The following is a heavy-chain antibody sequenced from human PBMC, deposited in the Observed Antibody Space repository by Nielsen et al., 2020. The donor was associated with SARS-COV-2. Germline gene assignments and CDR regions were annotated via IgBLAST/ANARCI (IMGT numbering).Heavy chain of an antibody. V-gene: IGHV3-11*01. Sequence: GGSLRLSSAASGFTFSDYYMSWIRQAPGKGLEWVSYISSSSSIIYYADSVRGRFTISRDNAKSSLYLQMNSLRAEDTAVYYCARDRDQGFMGFDNWGQGTLVTVSS. CDR3: ARDRDQGFMGFDN. CDR2: ISSSSSII. J-gene: IGHJ4*02. CDR1: GFTFSDYY. D-gene: IGHD3-16*01.